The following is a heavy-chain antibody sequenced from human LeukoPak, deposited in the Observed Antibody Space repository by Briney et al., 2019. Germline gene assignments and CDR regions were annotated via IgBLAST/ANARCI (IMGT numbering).Heavy chain of an antibody. Sequence: GGSLRLSCSTSGFTFSDYAMTWVRQAPGEGLEWVGLIRSETYGVTPEYAASVRGRFTISRDDSQGIAYLQMNSLKTEDTAVYFCAWSIPGYGLKFYFDCWGQGTLVTVSS. CDR2: IRSETYGVTP. J-gene: IGHJ4*02. D-gene: IGHD5-18*01. V-gene: IGHV3-49*04. CDR3: AWSIPGYGLKFYFDC. CDR1: GFTFSDYA.